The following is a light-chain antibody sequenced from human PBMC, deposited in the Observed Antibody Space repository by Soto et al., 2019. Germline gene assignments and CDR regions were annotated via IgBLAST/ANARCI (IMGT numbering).Light chain of an antibody. CDR2: DAS. CDR3: QQYNSYST. V-gene: IGKV1-5*01. Sequence: DIQMTQSPSTLSASVGDRVTITCRASQSISSWLAWYQQKPGKAPNLLIYDASSLESGVPSRFSGSGSGTELTLTIRSLQPDDFTTYYCQQYNSYSTFGQGTKVEIK. J-gene: IGKJ1*01. CDR1: QSISSW.